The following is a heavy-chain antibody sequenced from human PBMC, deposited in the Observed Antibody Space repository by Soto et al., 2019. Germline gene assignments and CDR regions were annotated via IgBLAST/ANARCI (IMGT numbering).Heavy chain of an antibody. CDR3: ARRRWFGEFRYYGMDV. CDR1: GYTFTSYD. D-gene: IGHD3-10*01. J-gene: IGHJ6*02. Sequence: ASVKVSCKASGYTFTSYDINWVRQATGQGLEWMGWMNPNSGNTGYAQKFQGRVTMTRNTSISTAYMELSSLRSEDTAVYYCARRRWFGEFRYYGMDVWGQGTTVTVSS. CDR2: MNPNSGNT. V-gene: IGHV1-8*01.